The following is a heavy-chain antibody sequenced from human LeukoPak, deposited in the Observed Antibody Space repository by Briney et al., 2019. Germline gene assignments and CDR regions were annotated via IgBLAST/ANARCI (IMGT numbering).Heavy chain of an antibody. CDR1: GFTFSSYA. J-gene: IGHJ4*02. CDR3: AKDRNYYGSGSYYTSFDY. CDR2: ISGSGGST. D-gene: IGHD3-10*01. Sequence: GGSLRLSCAASGFTFSSYAMSWVRQAPGKGLEWVSAISGSGGSTYYADSVKGRFTISRDNSKNKLYLQMNSLRAEDTAVYYCAKDRNYYGSGSYYTSFDYWGQGTLVTVSS. V-gene: IGHV3-23*01.